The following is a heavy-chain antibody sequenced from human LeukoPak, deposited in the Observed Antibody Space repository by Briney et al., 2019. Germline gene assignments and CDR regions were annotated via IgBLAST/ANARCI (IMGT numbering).Heavy chain of an antibody. Sequence: GGSLRLSCAASGFTFSDYYMSWIRQAPGKGLEWVSYISSSGSTIYYADSVKGRFIISRDNAKNSPYLQMNSVRTEDTAFYYCAKGPTYYYDSGPYYFDYWGQGTLVTVSS. CDR1: GFTFSDYY. CDR3: AKGPTYYYDSGPYYFDY. V-gene: IGHV3-11*01. D-gene: IGHD3-22*01. CDR2: ISSSGSTI. J-gene: IGHJ4*02.